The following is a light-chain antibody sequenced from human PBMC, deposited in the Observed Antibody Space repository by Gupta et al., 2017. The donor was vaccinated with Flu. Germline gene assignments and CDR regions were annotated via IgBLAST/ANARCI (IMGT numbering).Light chain of an antibody. V-gene: IGKV3-20*01. CDR3: QYDDSSRT. J-gene: IGKJ1*01. Sequence: LTHSPGTLSLSPGERATLSCRASQSVSSSSLACYEQQPGQAPRLIIDGASNRATGIPDRFSGSGAGTDITLTSSRLEHEDFVVYYGQYDDSSRTFGQGTKVEIK. CDR1: QSVSSSS. CDR2: GAS.